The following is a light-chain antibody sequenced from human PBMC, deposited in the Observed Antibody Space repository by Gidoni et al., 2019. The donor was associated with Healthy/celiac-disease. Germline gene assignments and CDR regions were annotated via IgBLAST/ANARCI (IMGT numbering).Light chain of an antibody. CDR3: QQYDNLPCS. Sequence: DIQMTQSPSSLSAPVGDRVTITCQASQDISNFLNWFQQKPGKAPKLLIYDASTLERGVPSRFSGSGSGTDFTFTISSLQPEDIATYYCQQYDNLPCSFGQGTKLEIK. V-gene: IGKV1-33*01. CDR1: QDISNF. CDR2: DAS. J-gene: IGKJ2*04.